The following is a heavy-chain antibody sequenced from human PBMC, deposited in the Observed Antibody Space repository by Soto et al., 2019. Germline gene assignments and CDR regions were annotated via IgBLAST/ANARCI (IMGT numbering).Heavy chain of an antibody. D-gene: IGHD3-10*01. CDR3: ARAPGLWFGELLSCPNYYYYGMDV. CDR1: AGSISSGGYY. J-gene: IGHJ6*02. Sequence: SERLSLPCTVSAGSISSGGYYWSWIRQHPGKGLEWIGYIYYSGSTYYNPSLKSRVTISVDTSKNQFSLKLSSVTAADTAVYYCARAPGLWFGELLSCPNYYYYGMDVWGQGTTVTVSS. CDR2: IYYSGST. V-gene: IGHV4-31*03.